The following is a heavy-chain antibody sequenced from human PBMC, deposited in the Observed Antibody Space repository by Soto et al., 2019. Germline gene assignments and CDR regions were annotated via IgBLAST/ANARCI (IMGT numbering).Heavy chain of an antibody. V-gene: IGHV4-31*03. CDR2: IYHSGNT. J-gene: IGHJ5*02. Sequence: QVQLQESGPGLVQPSQTLSLTCTVSGGSISSGGFYWSWIRQHPEKGLEWIGCIYHSGNTYYNPSLKSRVTLLEDTSKNQFSLKLTSVTAADTAVYYCARGTYQYYDSSGVQNRFDPWGQGTLVTVSS. CDR3: ARGTYQYYDSSGVQNRFDP. D-gene: IGHD3-22*01. CDR1: GGSISSGGFY.